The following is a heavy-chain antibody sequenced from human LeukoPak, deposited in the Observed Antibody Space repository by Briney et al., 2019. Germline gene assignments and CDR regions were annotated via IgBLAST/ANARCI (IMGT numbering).Heavy chain of an antibody. CDR2: INPNSGGT. CDR1: GYTFTGYY. V-gene: IGHV1-2*02. J-gene: IGHJ3*02. D-gene: IGHD1-26*01. Sequence: APVKVSCKASGYTFTGYYMHWVRQAPGQGLEWMGWINPNSGGTNYAQKFQGRVTMTRDTSISTAYMELSRLRSDDTAVYYCARTRVQWELLGAFDIWGQGTMVTVSS. CDR3: ARTRVQWELLGAFDI.